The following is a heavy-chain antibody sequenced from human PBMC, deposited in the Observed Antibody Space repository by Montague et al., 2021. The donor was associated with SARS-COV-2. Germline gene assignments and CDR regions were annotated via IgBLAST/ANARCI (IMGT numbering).Heavy chain of an antibody. V-gene: IGHV4-34*01. CDR3: ARWDPQTLTLIGGRGKSASDY. CDR1: GGSFSGYY. CDR2: INHSGTT. D-gene: IGHD3-16*01. Sequence: SETLSLTCAVYGGSFSGYYWTWIRQSPGKGLEWIAEINHSGTTNYNFNPSLRGRATISVDTSKSQFSLKLSSVTAADTGVYYCARWDPQTLTLIGGRGKSASDYWGQGTLVTVSS. J-gene: IGHJ4*02.